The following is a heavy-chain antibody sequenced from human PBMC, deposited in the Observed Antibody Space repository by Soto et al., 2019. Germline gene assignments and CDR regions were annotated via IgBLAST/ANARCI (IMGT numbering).Heavy chain of an antibody. CDR2: ISSSSSCT. CDR3: AKDSYAGNSGALDN. J-gene: IGHJ4*02. Sequence: GGALRLSCSASAFAFSDYDMRWIRQAPGKGLEWVSYISSSSSCTNYADSVKGRFTISRDNSKNSLYLQMNSLRAEDTAVYYSAKDSYAGNSGALDNWGQGTLLTVSS. V-gene: IGHV3-11*05. D-gene: IGHD6-13*01. CDR1: AFAFSDYD.